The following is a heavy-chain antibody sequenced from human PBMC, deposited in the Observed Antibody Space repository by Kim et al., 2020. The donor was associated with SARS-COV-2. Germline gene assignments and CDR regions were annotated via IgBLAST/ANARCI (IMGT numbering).Heavy chain of an antibody. CDR1: GGSFSGYY. J-gene: IGHJ4*02. V-gene: IGHV4-34*01. CDR2: INLSGST. D-gene: IGHD3-10*01. CDR3: ARGRRSRDYYGSGSYYKAYYFDY. Sequence: SETLSLTCAVYGGSFSGYYWSWIRQPPGTGLEWIGEINLSGSTNSNPSLKSRVTISVDTSKNQFSLKLSSVTAADTAVYYCARGRRSRDYYGSGSYYKAYYFDYWGQGTLVTVSS.